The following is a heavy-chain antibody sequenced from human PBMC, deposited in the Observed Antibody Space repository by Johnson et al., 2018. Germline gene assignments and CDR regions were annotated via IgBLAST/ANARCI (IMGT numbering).Heavy chain of an antibody. J-gene: IGHJ3*02. CDR1: GGSITRGSYY. V-gene: IGHV4-61*02. Sequence: QVQLQESGPGLVKPSQTLSLTCIVSGGSITRGSYYWTWIRPPAGKVLEWIGRMYTTGTTTYNPSLRSRVTISDDTSRNQFSLKLTAVTAADPAGYYGWGGPRGDYDGLRVDIWGQGTMVTVSS. D-gene: IGHD4-17*01. CDR3: WGGPRGDYDGLRVDI. CDR2: MYTTGTT.